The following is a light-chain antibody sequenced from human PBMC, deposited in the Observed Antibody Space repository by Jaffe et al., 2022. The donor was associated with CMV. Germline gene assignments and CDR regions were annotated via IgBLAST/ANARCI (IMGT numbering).Light chain of an antibody. Sequence: QSVLTQPPSVSAAPGQKVTISCSGSSSNIGNNYVSWYQQLPGTAPKLLIYDNYKLPSGIPDRFSASKSGTSATLGITGLQTGDEADYYCGSWDSSLSVVVFGGGTKLTVL. CDR3: GSWDSSLSVVV. J-gene: IGLJ2*01. CDR2: DNY. CDR1: SSNIGNNY. V-gene: IGLV1-51*01.